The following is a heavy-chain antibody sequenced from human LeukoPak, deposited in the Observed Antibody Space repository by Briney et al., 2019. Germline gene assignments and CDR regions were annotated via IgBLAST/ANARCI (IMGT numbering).Heavy chain of an antibody. CDR2: IYCCGST. Sequence: GGSLRVSCAASGFTVSRNYMSWVRQAPGKGLEWVAVIYCCGSTYYADPVKGRFTISRDNSKNTLYLQMNSLRAKDTAVYYCAKDKDYSGYGWFDPWGQGTLVTVSS. V-gene: IGHV3-53*01. CDR3: AKDKDYSGYGWFDP. CDR1: GFTVSRNY. J-gene: IGHJ5*02. D-gene: IGHD3-22*01.